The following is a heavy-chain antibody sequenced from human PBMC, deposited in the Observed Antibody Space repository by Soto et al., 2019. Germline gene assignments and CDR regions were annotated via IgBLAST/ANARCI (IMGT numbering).Heavy chain of an antibody. J-gene: IGHJ4*02. V-gene: IGHV4-31*02. Sequence: QVQLQESGPGLVKPSQTLSLTCSVSGASTVSHYHWTWIRQPPGKGLEWMGYIFNSGTTFYNPSHTSRLSISMDTSGNHFSLELRSVTAADTAVYYCALALGPTMGLDYWGQGTLVTVSS. CDR2: IFNSGTT. CDR1: GASTVSHYH. D-gene: IGHD1-26*01. CDR3: ALALGPTMGLDY.